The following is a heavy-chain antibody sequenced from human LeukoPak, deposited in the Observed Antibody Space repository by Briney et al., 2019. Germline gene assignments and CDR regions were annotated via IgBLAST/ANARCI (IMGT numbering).Heavy chain of an antibody. J-gene: IGHJ4*02. CDR1: TGSINTYF. CDR2: TSDSGRT. CDR3: ARGSELTKTSGHYSFDY. Sequence: SETLSLTCTVSTGSINTYFWTWVRQPAGKGLEWIGRTSDSGRTYYNPSLESRVTISLDTSNNQFFLKVTSVTAADTAVYYCARGSELTKTSGHYSFDYWGQGTLVSVSS. D-gene: IGHD4-11*01. V-gene: IGHV4-4*07.